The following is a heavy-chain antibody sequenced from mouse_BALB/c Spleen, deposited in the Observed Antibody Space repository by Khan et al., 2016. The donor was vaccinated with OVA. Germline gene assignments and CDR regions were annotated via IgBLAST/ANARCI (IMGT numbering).Heavy chain of an antibody. Sequence: QVQLQQSGPGLVQPSQSLSITCTVSGFSLDNYSVHWFRQSPGKGLEWLGVIWSAGSTDYNAAFISRLTITKHNSSSHVFFKVINLIPNDTAIYYWARRCYDYGRGALFAYWGQGTLVTVSA. CDR3: ARRCYDYGRGALFAY. D-gene: IGHD2-4*01. CDR2: IWSAGST. CDR1: GFSLDNYS. V-gene: IGHV2-2*02. J-gene: IGHJ3*01.